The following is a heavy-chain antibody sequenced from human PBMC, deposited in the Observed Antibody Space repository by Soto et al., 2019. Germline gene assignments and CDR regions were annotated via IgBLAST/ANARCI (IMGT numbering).Heavy chain of an antibody. V-gene: IGHV3-11*01. CDR1: GFTFSDYY. CDR2: ISSSGSTI. J-gene: IGHJ6*03. D-gene: IGHD4-4*01. CDR3: ARDHFPLSRYSTSDLTAPRRARLDYYYMDV. Sequence: GGSLRLSCAASGFTFSDYYMSWIRQAPGKGLEWVSYISSSGSTIYYADSVKGRFTTSRDNAKNSLYLQRNSLRAEDPAMYYCARDHFPLSRYSTSDLTAPRRARLDYYYMDVWGKGTTVTVSS.